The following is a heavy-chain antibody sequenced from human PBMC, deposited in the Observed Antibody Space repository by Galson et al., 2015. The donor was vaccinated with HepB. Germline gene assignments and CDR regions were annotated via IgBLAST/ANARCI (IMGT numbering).Heavy chain of an antibody. V-gene: IGHV3-23*01. CDR3: ATKKSDNNPFDY. CDR1: GFTFSSYS. J-gene: IGHJ4*02. D-gene: IGHD1-14*01. Sequence: SLRLSCAVSGFTFSSYSMNWVRQAPGRGLEWVSVISGGGDTTYYADSVKGRFTISRDNSKNTLFLQMNSLRDEDTAVYYCATKKSDNNPFDYWGQGTLVTVSS. CDR2: ISGGGDTT.